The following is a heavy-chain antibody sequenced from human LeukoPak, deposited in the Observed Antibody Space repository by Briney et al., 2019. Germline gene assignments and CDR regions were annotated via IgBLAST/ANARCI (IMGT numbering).Heavy chain of an antibody. J-gene: IGHJ4*02. V-gene: IGHV3-15*01. Sequence: GGSLRLSCATSGFTFSNAWMTWVRQAQGKGLEWVGRIKTKGEGGTVEYAAPVKGRFTISRDDSKNTLYLQMNSVKTEDTAIYYCMSDLDNWGQGTLVTVSS. CDR2: IKTKGEGGTV. CDR1: GFTFSNAW. CDR3: MSDLDN.